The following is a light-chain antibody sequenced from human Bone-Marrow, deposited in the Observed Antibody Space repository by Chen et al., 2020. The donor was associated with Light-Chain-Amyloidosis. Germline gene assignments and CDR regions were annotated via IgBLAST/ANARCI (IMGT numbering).Light chain of an antibody. CDR1: QSLMQNNGYNF. V-gene: IGKV2-28*01. Sequence: IVMTQSPLSLAVTPGESASISCTSNQSLMQNNGYNFLDWYLQKPGQSPQLLLYLASDRASGVPDRFSGSGSGKDFTLKITSVEADDVGVYFCMQTLQPLRTFGQGTKLEI. CDR2: LAS. CDR3: MQTLQPLRT. J-gene: IGKJ2*01.